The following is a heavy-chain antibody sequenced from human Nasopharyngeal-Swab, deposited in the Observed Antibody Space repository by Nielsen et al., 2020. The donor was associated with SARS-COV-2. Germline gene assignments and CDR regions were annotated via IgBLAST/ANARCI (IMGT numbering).Heavy chain of an antibody. CDR3: ARHSWNLFDY. D-gene: IGHD1-20*01. J-gene: IGHJ4*02. CDR2: IYYSGST. Sequence: SETLSLTCAVSGGSISSSNWWSWVRQPPGKGLEWIGEIYYSGSTYYNPSLKSRVTISVDTSKNQFSLKLSSVTAADTAVYYCARHSWNLFDYWGQGTLVTVSS. V-gene: IGHV4-4*02. CDR1: GGSISSSNW.